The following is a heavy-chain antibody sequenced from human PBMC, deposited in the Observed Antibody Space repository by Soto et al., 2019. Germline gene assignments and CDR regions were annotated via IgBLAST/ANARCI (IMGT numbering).Heavy chain of an antibody. D-gene: IGHD6-19*01. Sequence: TGGSLRLSCAASGFTVIGDYVSWVRQAPGKGLECVSVIHFGGNTYYADSVKGRFTVSRDNSKNTLYLQMNSLRVEDTAIYFCTKVSPQWLVHDYWGQGTLVTVSS. CDR1: GFTVIGDY. CDR3: TKVSPQWLVHDY. V-gene: IGHV3-53*01. J-gene: IGHJ4*02. CDR2: IHFGGNT.